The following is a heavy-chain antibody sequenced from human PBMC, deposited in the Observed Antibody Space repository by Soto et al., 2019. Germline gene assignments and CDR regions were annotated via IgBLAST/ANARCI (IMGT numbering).Heavy chain of an antibody. CDR3: AKDSVHNLYRTSSLEDCFGP. CDR1: GFIFSSYA. J-gene: IGHJ5*02. CDR2: ISGTGVNT. D-gene: IGHD6-6*01. V-gene: IGHV3-23*01. Sequence: GGSLRLSCEASGFIFSSYAITWVRQAPGKGLEWVSTISGTGVNTYYADSVKGRFTVSRDNSKNTVWLQMNSLRAADSSVYYCAKDSVHNLYRTSSLEDCFGPWGQG.